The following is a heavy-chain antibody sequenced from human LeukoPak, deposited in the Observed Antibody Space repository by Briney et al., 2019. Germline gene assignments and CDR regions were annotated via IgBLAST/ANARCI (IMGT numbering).Heavy chain of an antibody. CDR1: GFSFSSYS. J-gene: IGHJ6*03. V-gene: IGHV3-21*01. D-gene: IGHD6-13*01. CDR3: ARAIIAAANYYYYMDV. CDR2: ISSSSSYI. Sequence: GGSLRLSCAASGFSFSSYSMNWVRQAPGKGLEWVSSISSSSSYIYYADSVKGRFTISRDNAKNSLYLQMNSLRAEDTAVYYCARAIIAAANYYYYMDVWGKGTTVTVSS.